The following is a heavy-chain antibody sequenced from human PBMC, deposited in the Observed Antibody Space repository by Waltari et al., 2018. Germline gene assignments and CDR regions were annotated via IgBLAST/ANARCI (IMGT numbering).Heavy chain of an antibody. CDR2: IYYSGST. D-gene: IGHD2-21*02. CDR1: GGSISSSSYY. CDR3: ARQSGGNSLYYFDY. Sequence: QLQLQESGPGLVKPSETLSLTCTVSGGSISSSSYYWGWIRQPPGKGLEWIVSIYYSGSTYYNPALKSRGTISVDTSKSQCALKLSSVTAADTAVYYCARQSGGNSLYYFDYWGQGTLVTVSS. V-gene: IGHV4-39*01. J-gene: IGHJ4*02.